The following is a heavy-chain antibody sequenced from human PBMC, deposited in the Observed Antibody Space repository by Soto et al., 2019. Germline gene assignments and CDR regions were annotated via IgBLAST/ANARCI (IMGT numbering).Heavy chain of an antibody. D-gene: IGHD6-19*01. Sequence: EVQLVESGGGLVQPEGSLRLSCAASGFTFSDHYMDWVRQAPGKGLEWVGRIKNKANSYTTEYAAPGKGRFIIPREDSKNSVFRQMTRLQPGATAVCYRTRVRLGSRGSSDHWGQGILVTVSS. CDR3: TRVRLGSRGSSDH. J-gene: IGHJ4*02. CDR1: GFTFSDHY. V-gene: IGHV3-72*01. CDR2: IKNKANSYTT.